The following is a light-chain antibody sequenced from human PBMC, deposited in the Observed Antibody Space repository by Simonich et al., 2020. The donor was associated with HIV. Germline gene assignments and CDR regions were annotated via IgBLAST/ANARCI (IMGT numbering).Light chain of an antibody. CDR2: DAS. V-gene: IGKV1-33*01. J-gene: IGKJ4*01. CDR3: QQYNNLPLT. CDR1: QDISNY. Sequence: DIQMTQSPSSLSASVGDRVTITCQASQDISNYLNWYQQKPGKAPKLLNYDASNLETGVPSRFSGSGSGTYFTFTISSLQPEDIATYYCQQYNNLPLTFGGGTKVEIK.